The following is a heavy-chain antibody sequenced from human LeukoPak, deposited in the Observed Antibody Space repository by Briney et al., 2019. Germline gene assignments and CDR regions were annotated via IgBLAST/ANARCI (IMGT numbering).Heavy chain of an antibody. Sequence: PSETLSLTCAVYGGSFSGYYWSWIRQPPGKGLEWIGEINHSGSTNYNPSLKSRVTISVDTSKNQFSLKLSSVTAADTAVYYCARRNIVVVPARYFDYWGQGTLVTVSS. V-gene: IGHV4-34*01. D-gene: IGHD2-2*01. CDR2: INHSGST. CDR3: ARRNIVVVPARYFDY. J-gene: IGHJ4*02. CDR1: GGSFSGYY.